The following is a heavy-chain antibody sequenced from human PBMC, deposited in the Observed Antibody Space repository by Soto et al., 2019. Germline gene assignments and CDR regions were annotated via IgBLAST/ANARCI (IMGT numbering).Heavy chain of an antibody. CDR2: INHSGST. CDR1: GGSFSGYY. CDR3: ARGRYYYGSGSAWFDP. Sequence: QVQLQQWGAGLLKPSETLSLTCAVYGGSFSGYYWSWIRQPPGKGLEWIGEINHSGSTNYNPSLKSRVPISVDPSKNQFALKLSSVAAADTAVYYCARGRYYYGSGSAWFDPWGQGTLVTVSS. D-gene: IGHD3-10*01. V-gene: IGHV4-34*01. J-gene: IGHJ5*02.